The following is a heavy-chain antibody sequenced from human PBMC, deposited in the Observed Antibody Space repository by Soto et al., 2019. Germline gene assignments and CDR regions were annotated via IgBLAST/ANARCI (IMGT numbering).Heavy chain of an antibody. V-gene: IGHV1-18*01. J-gene: IGHJ4*02. CDR2: ISAYNGNT. CDR3: ARGTYYDFWSGPARNYFDY. D-gene: IGHD3-3*01. CDR1: GYTFTSYG. Sequence: ASVKVSCKASGYTFTSYGISWVRQAPGQGLEWMGWISAYNGNTNYAQKLQGRVTMTTDTSTSTAYMELRSLRSDDTAVYYCARGTYYDFWSGPARNYFDYWGQGTLVTVSS.